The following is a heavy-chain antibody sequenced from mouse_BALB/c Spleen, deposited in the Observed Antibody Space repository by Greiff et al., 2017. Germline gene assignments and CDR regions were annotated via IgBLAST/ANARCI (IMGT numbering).Heavy chain of an antibody. CDR1: GFNIKDYY. Sequence: VQLKQSGAELVRSGASVKLSCTASGFNIKDYYMHWVKQRPEQGLEWIGWIDPENGDTEYAPKFQGKATMTADTSSNTAYLQLSSLTSEDTAVYYCNRGGYGNYFDYWGQGTTLTVSS. D-gene: IGHD2-10*02. J-gene: IGHJ2*01. V-gene: IGHV14-4*02. CDR3: NRGGYGNYFDY. CDR2: IDPENGDT.